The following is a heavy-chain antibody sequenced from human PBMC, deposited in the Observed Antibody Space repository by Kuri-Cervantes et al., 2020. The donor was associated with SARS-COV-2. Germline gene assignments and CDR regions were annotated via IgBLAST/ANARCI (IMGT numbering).Heavy chain of an antibody. Sequence: GESLKISCAASGFTFSSYSMNWVRQAPGKGLEWVSYISSSSSTIYYADSVKGRFTISRDNSKNTLYLQMNSLRAEDTAVYYCARELAGDIDYWGQGTLVTVSS. V-gene: IGHV3-48*01. J-gene: IGHJ4*02. CDR1: GFTFSSYS. CDR3: ARELAGDIDY. D-gene: IGHD7-27*01. CDR2: ISSSSSTI.